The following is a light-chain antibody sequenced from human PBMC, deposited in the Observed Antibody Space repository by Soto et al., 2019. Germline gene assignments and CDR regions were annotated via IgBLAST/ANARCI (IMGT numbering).Light chain of an antibody. V-gene: IGLV7-43*01. CDR2: STS. CDR1: TGAVTSGYY. J-gene: IGLJ3*02. CDR3: LLYYGGAQWV. Sequence: QAVVTQEPSLTVSPGGTVTLTCASSTGAVTSGYYPNWFQQKPGQAPRALTYSTSNKHSWTPARFSGSLLGGKAALTLSGVQPEDEAEYSCLLYYGGAQWVFGGGTKLTVL.